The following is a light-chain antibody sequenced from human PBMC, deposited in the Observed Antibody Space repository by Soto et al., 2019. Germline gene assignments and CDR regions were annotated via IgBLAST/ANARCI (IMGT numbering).Light chain of an antibody. CDR1: QSINNW. V-gene: IGKV1-5*01. CDR3: QQYNSYCT. J-gene: IGKJ2*02. Sequence: DIQMTQSPSTLSASVGDRVTITCRASQSINNWLAWYQQKAGKAPKLLISDASSLESGVPSRFSGSGCGTEFILTISNLQPDDFATYYCQQYNSYCTFGQGTKLEIK. CDR2: DAS.